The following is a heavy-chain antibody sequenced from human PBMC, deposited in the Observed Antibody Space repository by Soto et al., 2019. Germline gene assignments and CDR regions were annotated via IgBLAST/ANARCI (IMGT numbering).Heavy chain of an antibody. Sequence: GGSLRLSCAASGFTFSSYSMNWVRQAPGKGLEWVSYISSSSSTIYYADSVKGRFTISRDNAKNSLYLQMNSLRAEDTAVYYCARDRAAKGPGGFAPNYGSGFQKRIYYYYYMDVWGKGTTVTVSS. V-gene: IGHV3-48*01. CDR2: ISSSSSTI. D-gene: IGHD3-10*01. CDR3: ARDRAAKGPGGFAPNYGSGFQKRIYYYYYMDV. CDR1: GFTFSSYS. J-gene: IGHJ6*03.